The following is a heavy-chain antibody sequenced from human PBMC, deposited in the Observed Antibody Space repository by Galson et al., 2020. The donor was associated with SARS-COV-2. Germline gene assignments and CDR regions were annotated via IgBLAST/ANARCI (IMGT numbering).Heavy chain of an antibody. V-gene: IGHV3-30*03. CDR3: ARSLWFGEILSPFDY. D-gene: IGHD3-10*01. Sequence: GGSLRLSCAASGFTFSNFGMHWVRQAPGKGLEWVAVISNDGTNTYYTDSVKGRFSISRDNSKNTLYLQMNNLRVEDTAVYYCARSLWFGEILSPFDYWGQGVQVTVSS. CDR1: GFTFSNFG. CDR2: ISNDGTNT. J-gene: IGHJ4*02.